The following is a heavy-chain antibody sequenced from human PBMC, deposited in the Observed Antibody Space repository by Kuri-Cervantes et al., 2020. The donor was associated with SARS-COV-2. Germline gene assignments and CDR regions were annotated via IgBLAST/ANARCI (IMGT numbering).Heavy chain of an antibody. CDR2: IHSSGTT. D-gene: IGHD5-12*01. CDR3: ARGSREGYEGTFDY. CDR1: SDSIGTYY. V-gene: IGHV4-59*01. J-gene: IGHJ4*02. Sequence: ESLKISCTHPSDSIGTYYWNWIRQSPGKGLEWIGRIHSSGTTNYNPSLKSRVTISGHTSKGQFSLSLRSLTTADTAVYYCARGSREGYEGTFDYWGQGTRVTVSS.